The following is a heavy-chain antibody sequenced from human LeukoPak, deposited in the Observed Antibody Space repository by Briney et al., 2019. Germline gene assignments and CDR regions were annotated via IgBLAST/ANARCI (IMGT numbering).Heavy chain of an antibody. V-gene: IGHV4-61*02. CDR1: GDSTSSGSYY. J-gene: IGHJ3*02. CDR2: IYSSGST. Sequence: SQTLSLTCTVSGDSTSSGSYYWSWIRQPGGKGLEWIGRIYSSGSTNYNPSLKSRVTISSDTSKNQFSLKLSSVTGADTAVYYCAGTATNGGAFDIWGQGTMVTVSS. CDR3: AGTATNGGAFDI. D-gene: IGHD2-8*01.